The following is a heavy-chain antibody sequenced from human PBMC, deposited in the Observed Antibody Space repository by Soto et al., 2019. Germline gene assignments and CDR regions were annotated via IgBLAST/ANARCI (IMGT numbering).Heavy chain of an antibody. CDR1: GGSFSAYY. V-gene: IGHV4-34*01. CDR3: ASSRPPYYYYMDV. Sequence: SETLSLTCAVSGGSFSAYYWSWIRQPPGKGLEWIGEISHSGSTTYNPSLKSRVTISLFTSTKQLSLKLSSVTAADTAVYYCASSRPPYYYYMDVWGKGTTVTVSS. J-gene: IGHJ6*03. CDR2: ISHSGST.